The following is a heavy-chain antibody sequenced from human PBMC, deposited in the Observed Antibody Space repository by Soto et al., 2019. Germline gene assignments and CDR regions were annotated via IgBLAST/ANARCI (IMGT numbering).Heavy chain of an antibody. CDR1: GYTFTSYG. CDR3: ARGWVAGQHDALDI. D-gene: IGHD6-19*01. CDR2: INANNGNT. Sequence: VASVKVSCKASGYTFTSYGISWVRQAPGQGLEWMGWINANNGNTNYAQKFQGRVTMTTNTSISTAYMELSSLRSEDTAVYYCARGWVAGQHDALDIWGQGTMVTVSS. V-gene: IGHV1-18*01. J-gene: IGHJ3*02.